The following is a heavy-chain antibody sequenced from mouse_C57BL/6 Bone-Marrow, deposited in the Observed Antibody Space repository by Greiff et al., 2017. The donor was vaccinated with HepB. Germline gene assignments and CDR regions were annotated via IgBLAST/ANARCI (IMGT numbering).Heavy chain of an antibody. Sequence: VQLQQSGAELVRPGASVKLSCTASGFNIKDDYMHWVKQRPEQGLEWIGWIDPENGDTEYASKFQGKATITADTSSNTAYLQLSSLKSEDTAVYYCTTITTVVVYYSMDYWGQGTSVTVSS. D-gene: IGHD1-1*01. CDR3: TTITTVVVYYSMDY. CDR1: GFNIKDDY. V-gene: IGHV14-4*01. CDR2: IDPENGDT. J-gene: IGHJ4*01.